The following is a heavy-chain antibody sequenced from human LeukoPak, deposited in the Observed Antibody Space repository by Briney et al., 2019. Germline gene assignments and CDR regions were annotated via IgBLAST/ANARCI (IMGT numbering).Heavy chain of an antibody. V-gene: IGHV3-48*03. CDR2: IGSSGSAI. CDR1: GVTFRRYE. J-gene: IGHJ3*02. Sequence: PGGSLRLSCVGSGVTFRRYEMNWVRRPPGKGLEWISYIGSSGSAIYYADSLKRGFTISRDNVRNKLYLQMSSLRAEDTAVYYCARVGYTWNYVAYIWGQGTMVTVSS. CDR3: ARVGYTWNYVAYI. D-gene: IGHD1-7*01.